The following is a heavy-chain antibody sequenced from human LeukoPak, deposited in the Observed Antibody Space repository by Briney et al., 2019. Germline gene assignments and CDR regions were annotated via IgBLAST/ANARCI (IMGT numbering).Heavy chain of an antibody. V-gene: IGHV4-59*01. CDR3: ARGENYYDSSDI. D-gene: IGHD3-22*01. CDR1: GGSISSYY. J-gene: IGHJ3*02. Sequence: TSETLSLTCTVSGGSISSYYWSWIRQPPGKVLEWIGYIYYSGSTNYNPSLKSRVTISVDTSKNQFSLKLSSVTAADTAVYYCARGENYYDSSDIWGQGTMVTVSS. CDR2: IYYSGST.